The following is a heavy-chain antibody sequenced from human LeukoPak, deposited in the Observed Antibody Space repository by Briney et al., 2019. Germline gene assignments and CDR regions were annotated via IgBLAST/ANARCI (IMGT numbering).Heavy chain of an antibody. V-gene: IGHV3-23*01. D-gene: IGHD2-8*02. CDR3: AKPRTTGLGWAQFDY. Sequence: GSLRLSCAASGFTFSSFAMTWVRQAPGKGLEWVSGFDGNGPNTYYADSVKGRWTISRDNSRNTLHLEMNSLRPEDTAIYYCAKPRTTGLGWAQFDYWGQGSLATVSS. J-gene: IGHJ4*02. CDR1: GFTFSSFA. CDR2: FDGNGPNT.